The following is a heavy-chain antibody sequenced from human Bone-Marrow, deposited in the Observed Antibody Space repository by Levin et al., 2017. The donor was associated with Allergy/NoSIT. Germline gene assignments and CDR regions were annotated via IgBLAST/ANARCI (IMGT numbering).Heavy chain of an antibody. V-gene: IGHV4-39*01. J-gene: IGHJ5*02. CDR2: IYYSGST. D-gene: IGHD2-21*02. CDR1: GDSISNSPYY. CDR3: ARQTCGGGACYDSRGWFDP. Sequence: SETLSLTCTVSGDSISNSPYYWAWVRQSPGKGLEWIGNIYYSGSTYYKPSLKSRVSISVATSKNQFSLKLTSVTAAHTAMSWCARQTCGGGACYDSRGWFDPWGQGTLVTVSS.